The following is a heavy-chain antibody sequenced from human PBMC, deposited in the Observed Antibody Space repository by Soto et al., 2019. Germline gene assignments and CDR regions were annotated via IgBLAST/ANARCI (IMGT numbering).Heavy chain of an antibody. CDR3: ASWRTGYYFDY. Sequence: EVQLVESGGGLVQPGGSLRLSCAASGFTFSNNGMIWVRQAPGKGLEWVSYISSTSSTIYYADSVKGRFTISRDNAKNSLYLQMNSLRAEDTAVYYCASWRTGYYFDYWGQGTLVTVSS. CDR2: ISSTSSTI. D-gene: IGHD2-8*02. J-gene: IGHJ4*02. V-gene: IGHV3-48*01. CDR1: GFTFSNNG.